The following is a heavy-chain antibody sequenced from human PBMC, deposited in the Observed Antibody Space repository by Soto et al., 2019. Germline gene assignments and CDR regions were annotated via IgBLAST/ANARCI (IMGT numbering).Heavy chain of an antibody. CDR1: GFTVSNNY. J-gene: IGHJ4*02. CDR2: IYSGGYT. CDR3: APRPGGGGY. V-gene: IGHV3-53*01. D-gene: IGHD3-10*01. Sequence: EVQLVESGGGLIQPGGSLRLSCAVSGFTVSNNYMSWVRQAPGKGLEGVSVIYSGGYTAYGDSVKGRFTISRDNSKNTLVPKINTQGAADRPFLYWAPRPGGGGYWGQGTLVTVSS.